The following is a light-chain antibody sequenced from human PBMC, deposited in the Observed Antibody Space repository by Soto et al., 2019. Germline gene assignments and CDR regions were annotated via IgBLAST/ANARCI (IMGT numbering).Light chain of an antibody. J-gene: IGLJ1*01. Sequence: QSALTQPASVSGSPGQSITISCTGASSDVGGYNFVSWYQQHPGKAPKLMIYDVSRRPSGVSNRFSGSKSGNTASLSISGLQAEEEADYYCSSYSRNCTLMDVFGGGTKVTVL. CDR2: DVS. CDR1: SSDVGGYNF. CDR3: SSYSRNCTLMDV. V-gene: IGLV2-14*01.